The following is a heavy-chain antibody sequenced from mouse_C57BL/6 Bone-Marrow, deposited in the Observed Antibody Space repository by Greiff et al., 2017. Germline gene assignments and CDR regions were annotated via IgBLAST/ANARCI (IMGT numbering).Heavy chain of an antibody. V-gene: IGHV5-12*01. D-gene: IGHD2-3*01. CDR3: ARRVYDGYFYFDY. Sequence: EVMLVESGGGLVQPGGSLKLSCAASGFTFSDYYMYWVRQTPEKRLEWVAYISNGGGSTYYPDTVKGRFTISRDNAKNTLYLQMSRLKSEDTAMYYCARRVYDGYFYFDYWGQGTTLTVSS. J-gene: IGHJ2*01. CDR1: GFTFSDYY. CDR2: ISNGGGST.